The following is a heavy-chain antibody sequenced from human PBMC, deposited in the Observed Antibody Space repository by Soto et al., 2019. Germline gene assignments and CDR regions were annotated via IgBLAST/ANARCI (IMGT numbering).Heavy chain of an antibody. CDR3: AIVPDD. Sequence: QLQLQESGSGLVKPSQTLSLTCAVSGVAITSGGYSWSWSLHPPGEVLGWIGYTSHSGSTYYHPSLKSRVTISVDRYKNQFSLKLSTVTAADTAVYYCAIVPDDWGQGTLGTVSS. CDR1: GVAITSGGYS. CDR2: TSHSGST. V-gene: IGHV4-30-2*01. J-gene: IGHJ4*02.